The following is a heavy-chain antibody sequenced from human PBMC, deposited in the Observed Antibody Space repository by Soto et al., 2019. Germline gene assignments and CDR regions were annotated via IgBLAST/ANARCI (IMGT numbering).Heavy chain of an antibody. Sequence: SVKVSCKASGDTFNFYSINWVRQAPGLGLQWMGRINPILSMSNYAPRFQGRVTMTADKSTSTAYMELSSLRSEDTAMYYCATSYGSGYRAFDSWGQGALVTVS. CDR2: INPILSMS. CDR3: ATSYGSGYRAFDS. CDR1: GDTFNFYS. V-gene: IGHV1-69*02. J-gene: IGHJ4*02. D-gene: IGHD3-10*01.